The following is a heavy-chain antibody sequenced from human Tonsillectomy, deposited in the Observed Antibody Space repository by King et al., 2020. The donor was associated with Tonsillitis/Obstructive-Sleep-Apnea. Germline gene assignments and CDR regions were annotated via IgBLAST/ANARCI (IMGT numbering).Heavy chain of an antibody. V-gene: IGHV3-43*01. Sequence: VQLVQSGGVVVQPGGSLRLSCAASGFTFDDYTMHWVRQAPGKGLEWVSLISWDGGSTYCADSLKGRFTISRDNSKNSLYLQMNSLRTEDTALYYCAKDNSSSPLDYYYMDVWGKGTTVTVSS. CDR1: GFTFDDYT. CDR3: AKDNSSSPLDYYYMDV. CDR2: ISWDGGST. J-gene: IGHJ6*03. D-gene: IGHD6-6*01.